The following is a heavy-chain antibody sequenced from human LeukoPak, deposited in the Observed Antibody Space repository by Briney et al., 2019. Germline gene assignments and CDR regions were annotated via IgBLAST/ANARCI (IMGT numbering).Heavy chain of an antibody. CDR2: IYYSGST. CDR3: ARSPKEYSSSPSFDY. V-gene: IGHV4-59*01. Sequence: NPSETLSLTCTVSGGSISSYYWSWVRQPPGKGPEWIGYIYYSGSTNYNPSLKSRVTISVDTSKNQFSLKLSSVTAADTAVYYCARSPKEYSSSPSFDYWGQGTLVTVSS. J-gene: IGHJ4*02. D-gene: IGHD6-6*01. CDR1: GGSISSYY.